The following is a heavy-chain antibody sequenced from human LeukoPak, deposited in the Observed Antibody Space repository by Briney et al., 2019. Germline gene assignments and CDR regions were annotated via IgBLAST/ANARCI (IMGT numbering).Heavy chain of an antibody. D-gene: IGHD6-6*01. V-gene: IGHV4-59*01. CDR2: THYSGST. CDR1: GGSISGYY. Sequence: PSETLSLTCTVSGGSISGYYWSWIRQPPGRGLEWIGYTHYSGSTNYNPSLRSRVTISVDTSKNQFSLKLSSVTAADTAVYYCAREYSSSSGKTFDIWGQGTMVTVSS. CDR3: AREYSSSSGKTFDI. J-gene: IGHJ3*02.